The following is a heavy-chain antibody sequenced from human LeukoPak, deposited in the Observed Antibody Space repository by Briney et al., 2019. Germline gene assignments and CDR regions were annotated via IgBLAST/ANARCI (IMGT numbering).Heavy chain of an antibody. CDR1: GFTFSDYV. D-gene: IGHD2-15*01. CDR3: ARSTGYCSGGSCYSDY. CDR2: ISFNGDNT. J-gene: IGHJ4*02. V-gene: IGHV3-64*01. Sequence: SGGSLRLSCAASGFTFSDYVMHWVRQAPGKGLEYVSGISFNGDNTYYANSVKGRFTISRDNSKNTLYLQMDSLRAEDMAVYYCARSTGYCSGGSCYSDYWGQGTLATVSS.